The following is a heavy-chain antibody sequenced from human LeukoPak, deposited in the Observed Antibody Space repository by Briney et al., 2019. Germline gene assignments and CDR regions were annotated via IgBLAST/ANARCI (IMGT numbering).Heavy chain of an antibody. CDR2: ISSSSSNT. CDR3: AKSPIAAAGTFDY. V-gene: IGHV3-48*02. Sequence: GGSLRLSCAASGFTFSSCSMSWVRQAPGKGLEWVSYISSSSSNTWYADSVKGRFTISSDNAEDSLYLQMNSLRDEDTAVYYCAKSPIAAAGTFDYWGRGTLVTVSS. J-gene: IGHJ4*02. D-gene: IGHD6-13*01. CDR1: GFTFSSCS.